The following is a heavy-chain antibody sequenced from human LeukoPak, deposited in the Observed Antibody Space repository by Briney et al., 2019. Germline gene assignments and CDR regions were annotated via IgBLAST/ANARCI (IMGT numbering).Heavy chain of an antibody. D-gene: IGHD3-22*01. CDR3: AKDADISVELVVISSFDS. J-gene: IGHJ4*02. Sequence: GGSLRLSCAASGFTFSSYAMSWVRQAPGKGLEWVSAISGSGGSTYYADSVKGRFTISRDNSKNMLYLQMNSLRAEDTALYYCAKDADISVELVVISSFDSWGQGTLVTVSS. CDR1: GFTFSSYA. CDR2: ISGSGGST. V-gene: IGHV3-23*01.